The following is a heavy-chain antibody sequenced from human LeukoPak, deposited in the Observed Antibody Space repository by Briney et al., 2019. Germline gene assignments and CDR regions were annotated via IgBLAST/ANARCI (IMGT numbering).Heavy chain of an antibody. J-gene: IGHJ4*02. V-gene: IGHV3-23*01. CDR2: ISGSGGST. D-gene: IGHD3-16*02. CDR3: AKVVKLQYNY. CDR1: GCTFSSYA. Sequence: PRGSLRLSCAAPGCTFSSYAISWVRQAPGKGLEWVSAISGSGGSTYYADSVKGRFTISRDNSKNTLYLQMNSLRAEDTAVYYCAKVVKLQYNYWGQGTLVTVSS.